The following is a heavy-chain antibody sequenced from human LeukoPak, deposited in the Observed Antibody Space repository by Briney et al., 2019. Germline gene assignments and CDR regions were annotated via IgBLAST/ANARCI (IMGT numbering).Heavy chain of an antibody. CDR1: GFTFSSYW. Sequence: RTRGSLRLSCAASGFTFSSYWMSWVRQAPGKGLEWVANIKQDGSEKYYVDSVKGRFTISRDNAKNSLYLQMNSLRAEDTAVYYCARDGYSSSWYGYYYYGMDVWGQGTTVTVSS. CDR2: IKQDGSEK. D-gene: IGHD6-13*01. CDR3: ARDGYSSSWYGYYYYGMDV. J-gene: IGHJ6*02. V-gene: IGHV3-7*01.